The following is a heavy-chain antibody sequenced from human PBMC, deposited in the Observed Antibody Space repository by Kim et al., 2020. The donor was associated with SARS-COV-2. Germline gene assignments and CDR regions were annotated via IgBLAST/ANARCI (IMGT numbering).Heavy chain of an antibody. CDR1: GYTFTSYG. V-gene: IGHV1-18*01. CDR2: ISAYNGNT. CDR3: ARDSANYCSGGSCYYYYYGMDV. Sequence: ASVKVSCKASGYTFTSYGISWVRQAPGQGLEWMGWISAYNGNTNYAQKLQGRVTMTTDTSTSTAYMELRSLRSDDTAVYYCARDSANYCSGGSCYYYYYGMDVWGQETTVTVSS. D-gene: IGHD2-15*01. J-gene: IGHJ6*02.